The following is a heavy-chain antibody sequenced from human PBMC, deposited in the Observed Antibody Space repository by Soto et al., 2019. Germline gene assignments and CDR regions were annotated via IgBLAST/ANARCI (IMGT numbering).Heavy chain of an antibody. CDR3: ATYVGYINTCLSH. CDR1: GYTFTSPA. V-gene: IGHV1-3*01. J-gene: IGHJ4*02. D-gene: IGHD6-13*01. CDR2: IKAGNGDI. Sequence: QVQLVQSGAEVMQPGASVKVSCKASGYTFTSPATHWVRQAPGQRLEWMGWIKAGNGDIKYSQKFQGRVTFTTDTSANTAYMELSSLRSEDTAVYYCATYVGYINTCLSHWGQGTLVTVPS.